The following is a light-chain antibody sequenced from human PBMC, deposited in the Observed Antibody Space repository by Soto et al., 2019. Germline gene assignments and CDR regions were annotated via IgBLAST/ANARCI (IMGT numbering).Light chain of an antibody. CDR3: QQYKDWPQT. J-gene: IGKJ1*01. CDR2: GAS. Sequence: EIVLTQSPATLSLSPGERATLSCRASQSVSDYLAWYQQRPGQAPRLLIFGASTRATGFPARFSGSGSGTEFTLTISSLQPEDFAVYYCQQYKDWPQTFGQGTKVDIK. CDR1: QSVSDY. V-gene: IGKV3-15*01.